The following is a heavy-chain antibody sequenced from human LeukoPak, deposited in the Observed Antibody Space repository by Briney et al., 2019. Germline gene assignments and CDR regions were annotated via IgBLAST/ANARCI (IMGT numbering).Heavy chain of an antibody. D-gene: IGHD3-10*01. CDR1: GYTFTSYG. Sequence: ASVKVSCKASGYTFTSYGISWVRQAPGQRLEWMGWINAGNGNTEYSQKFQGRVTITRDTSASTAYMELSSLRSEDTAVYYCARDYYGSGSYYNDYWGQGTLVTVSS. CDR3: ARDYYGSGSYYNDY. J-gene: IGHJ4*02. V-gene: IGHV1-3*01. CDR2: INAGNGNT.